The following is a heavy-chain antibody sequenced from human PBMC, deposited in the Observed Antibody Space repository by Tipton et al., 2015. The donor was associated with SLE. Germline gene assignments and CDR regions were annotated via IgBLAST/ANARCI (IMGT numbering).Heavy chain of an antibody. Sequence: TLSLTCTISGGSISSYYWSWIRQPPGKGLEWIGYISDSGSTYYNPSLKSRVIISGDTSKNQFSLKLSSVTAADTAVYYCARDTGTYGFDAFDIWGQGTMVTVSS. V-gene: IGHV4-59*12. CDR3: ARDTGTYGFDAFDI. CDR2: ISDSGST. J-gene: IGHJ3*02. D-gene: IGHD1-7*01. CDR1: GGSISSYY.